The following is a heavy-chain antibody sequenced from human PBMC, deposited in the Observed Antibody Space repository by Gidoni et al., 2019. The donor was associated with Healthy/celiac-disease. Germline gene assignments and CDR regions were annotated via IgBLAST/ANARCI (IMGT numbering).Heavy chain of an antibody. CDR3: AKERSHYYDSSGYYSDAFDI. CDR1: GFTFSSYA. J-gene: IGHJ3*02. Sequence: EVQLLESGGRLVQPGGSLRLSCSASGFTFSSYAMSWVRQAPGKGLEWVSAMSGSGGSTYYADSVKGRFTISRDNSKNTLYLQMNSLRAEDTAVYYCAKERSHYYDSSGYYSDAFDIWGQGTMVTVSS. V-gene: IGHV3-23*01. D-gene: IGHD3-22*01. CDR2: MSGSGGST.